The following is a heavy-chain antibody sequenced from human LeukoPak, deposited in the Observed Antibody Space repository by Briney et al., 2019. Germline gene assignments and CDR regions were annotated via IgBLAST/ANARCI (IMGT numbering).Heavy chain of an antibody. J-gene: IGHJ4*02. CDR2: IRGSGDST. CDR3: AHHYGDYPYNFDY. Sequence: GGSLRLSCAASGFTFSSYEMNWVRQAPGKGLEWVSTIRGSGDSTYHADSVKGRFTISRDNSKNTLSLQMSSLRAEDTAVYYCAHHYGDYPYNFDYWGQGTLVTVSS. D-gene: IGHD4-17*01. V-gene: IGHV3-23*01. CDR1: GFTFSSYE.